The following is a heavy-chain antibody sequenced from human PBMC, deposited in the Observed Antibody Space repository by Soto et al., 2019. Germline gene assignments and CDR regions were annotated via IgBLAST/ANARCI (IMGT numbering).Heavy chain of an antibody. J-gene: IGHJ4*02. CDR3: ARGERFLEWLFFDY. CDR1: GFTFSSYA. D-gene: IGHD3-3*01. Sequence: QVQLVESGGGVVQPGRSLRLSCAASGFTFSSYAMHWVRQAPGKGLEWVAVISYDGSNKYYADSVKGRFTISRDNSKNTLYLQMNSLRAEDTAVYYCARGERFLEWLFFDYWGQGTLVTVSS. CDR2: ISYDGSNK. V-gene: IGHV3-30-3*01.